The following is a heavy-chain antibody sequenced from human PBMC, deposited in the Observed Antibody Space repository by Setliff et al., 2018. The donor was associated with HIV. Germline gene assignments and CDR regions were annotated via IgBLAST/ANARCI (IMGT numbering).Heavy chain of an antibody. Sequence: ENLSLTCTVSGGYISSTNYFWGWIRQPPGKGLEWIGTIYYHGSTYYNPSLKSRVTISIDTSKNQFPLQLTSVTAADTSVYYCVNPSGAMGDFDSLGQGTLVTVS. CDR1: GGYISSTNYF. CDR2: IYYHGST. D-gene: IGHD3-16*01. CDR3: VNPSGAMGDFDS. J-gene: IGHJ4*02. V-gene: IGHV4-39*01.